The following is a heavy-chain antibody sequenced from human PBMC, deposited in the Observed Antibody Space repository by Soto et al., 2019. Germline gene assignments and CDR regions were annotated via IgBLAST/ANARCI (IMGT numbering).Heavy chain of an antibody. D-gene: IGHD2-21*02. J-gene: IGHJ4*02. CDR2: ISGSGGST. CDR1: GLTFSSYA. CDR3: AKGYGCDGDCYSNFDY. Sequence: EVQLLESGGGLVQPGGSLRLSCAASGLTFSSYAMSWVRQAPGKGLEWVSAISGSGGSTYYADSVKGRFTISRDNSKNTLYLQMNSLRAEDTAVYYCAKGYGCDGDCYSNFDYWGQGTLVTVSS. V-gene: IGHV3-23*01.